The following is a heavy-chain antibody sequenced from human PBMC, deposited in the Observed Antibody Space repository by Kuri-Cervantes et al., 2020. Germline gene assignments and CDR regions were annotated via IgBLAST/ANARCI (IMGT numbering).Heavy chain of an antibody. CDR3: AREAADILTGYPNYIDY. Sequence: SLRLSCTVSGGSISSGGYYWSWIRQHPGKGLEWIGYIYYSGSTYYNPSLRSRVTISVDTSKNQFSLKLSSVTAADTAVYYCAREAADILTGYPNYIDYWGQGTMVTVSS. D-gene: IGHD3-9*01. CDR1: GGSISSGGYY. CDR2: IYYSGST. V-gene: IGHV4-31*03. J-gene: IGHJ4*02.